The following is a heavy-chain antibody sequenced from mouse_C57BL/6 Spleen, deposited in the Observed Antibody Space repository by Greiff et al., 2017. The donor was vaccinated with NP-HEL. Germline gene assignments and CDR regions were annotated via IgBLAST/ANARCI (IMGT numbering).Heavy chain of an antibody. V-gene: IGHV1-80*01. D-gene: IGHD1-1*01. CDR2: IYPGDGDT. Sequence: QVQLQQSGAELVKPGASVKISCKASGYAFSSYWMNWVKQRPGKGLEWIGQIYPGDGDTNYTGTFKGKATLTADKSSSTAYMQLSSLTSEDSAVYFCARSLITTVVDYFDYWGQGTTLTVSS. CDR3: ARSLITTVVDYFDY. CDR1: GYAFSSYW. J-gene: IGHJ2*01.